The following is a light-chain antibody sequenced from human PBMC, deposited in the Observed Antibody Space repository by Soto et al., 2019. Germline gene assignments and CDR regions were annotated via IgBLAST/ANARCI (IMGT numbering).Light chain of an antibody. CDR3: QQYNYRPPA. CDR2: GAS. Sequence: EIVMTQSPATLSVSPGERATLSCRASQSVSSNVAWYQQKPGQAPRLLIYGASTRATGIPARFSGSGFGTEFTLTISSLKSEDFAVYYCQQYNYRPPAFGQGTRLEIK. V-gene: IGKV3-15*01. J-gene: IGKJ5*01. CDR1: QSVSSN.